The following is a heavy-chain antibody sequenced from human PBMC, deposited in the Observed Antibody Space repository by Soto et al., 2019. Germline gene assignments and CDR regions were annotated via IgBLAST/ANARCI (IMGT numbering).Heavy chain of an antibody. CDR3: AKKPDGYGAHPYFDY. V-gene: IGHV3-30*18. D-gene: IGHD5-18*01. CDR1: GFTFSTYG. CDR2: ISYDGSNK. Sequence: LRLSCAASGFTFSTYGMHWVRQAPGKGLEWVAVISYDGSNKYYADSVKGRFTISRDNSKNTLYLQMNSLRAEDTAVYYCAKKPDGYGAHPYFDYWGQGTLVTVS. J-gene: IGHJ4*02.